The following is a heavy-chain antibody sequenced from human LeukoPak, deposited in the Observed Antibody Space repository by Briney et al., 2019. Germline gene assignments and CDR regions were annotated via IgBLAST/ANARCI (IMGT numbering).Heavy chain of an antibody. V-gene: IGHV4-59*13. CDR1: GGSMSGYY. Sequence: PPETLSLTCSVSGGSMSGYYWSWIRQPPGKGLEWIGYIFYSGGTNYNPSLKSRVTISVDTSKSHFSLKLNSVTTADTAMYYCARSFSSGSYRNYFDYWGQGTLVTVSS. CDR3: ARSFSSGSYRNYFDY. CDR2: IFYSGGT. J-gene: IGHJ4*02. D-gene: IGHD1-26*01.